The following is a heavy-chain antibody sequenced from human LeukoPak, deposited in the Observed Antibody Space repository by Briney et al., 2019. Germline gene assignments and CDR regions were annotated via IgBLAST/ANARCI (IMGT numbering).Heavy chain of an antibody. D-gene: IGHD6-19*01. J-gene: IGHJ4*02. CDR3: ARTGRIAVAGTPVGTYYFDY. Sequence: GASVKVSCKASGYTFTSYAMNWVRQAPGQGLEWMGWINTNTGNPTYAQGFTGRFVFSLDTSVSTAYLQISSLKAEDTAVYYCARTGRIAVAGTPVGTYYFDYWGQGTLVTVSS. CDR2: INTNTGNP. V-gene: IGHV7-4-1*02. CDR1: GYTFTSYA.